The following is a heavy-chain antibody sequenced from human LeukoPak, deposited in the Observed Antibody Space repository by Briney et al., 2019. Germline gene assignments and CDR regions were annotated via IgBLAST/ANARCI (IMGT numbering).Heavy chain of an antibody. CDR3: ARGYQLLVGWFDP. V-gene: IGHV4-31*03. D-gene: IGHD2-2*01. Sequence: SETLSLTCTVSGGSISSGGYYWSWIRQHPGKGLEWIGYIYYSGSTYYNPSLKSRVTISVDTSKNQFSLKLSSVTAADTAVYYCARGYQLLVGWFDPWGQGTPVTVSS. CDR1: GGSISSGGYY. CDR2: IYYSGST. J-gene: IGHJ5*02.